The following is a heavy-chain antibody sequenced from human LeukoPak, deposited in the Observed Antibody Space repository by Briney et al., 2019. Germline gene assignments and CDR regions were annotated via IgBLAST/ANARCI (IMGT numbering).Heavy chain of an antibody. D-gene: IGHD6-6*01. Sequence: PGGSLRLSCAASGFTFSSYSMNWVRQAPGKGLEWVSYISSSSSNIYYADSVKGRFTISRDNAKNSLYLQMNSLRAEDTAVYYCARIRYSTSSAYYYYYYMDVWGKGTTVTVSS. J-gene: IGHJ6*03. CDR3: ARIRYSTSSAYYYYYYMDV. CDR1: GFTFSSYS. CDR2: ISSSSSNI. V-gene: IGHV3-48*01.